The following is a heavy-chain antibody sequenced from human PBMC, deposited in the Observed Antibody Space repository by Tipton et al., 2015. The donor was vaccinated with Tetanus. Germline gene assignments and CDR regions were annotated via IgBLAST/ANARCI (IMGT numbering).Heavy chain of an antibody. CDR3: ARGTNSGHVYNPLDL. CDR1: GGSISPNY. V-gene: IGHV4-59*01. D-gene: IGHD5-24*01. CDR2: MSYSGGA. J-gene: IGHJ3*01. Sequence: TLSLTCTVSGGSISPNYWSWIRQPPGKGLEWIGQMSYSGGANYNPYLNSRVTISVDTSKNQFSLRLSSVTAADTAVYYCARGTNSGHVYNPLDLWGQGTMVTVSS.